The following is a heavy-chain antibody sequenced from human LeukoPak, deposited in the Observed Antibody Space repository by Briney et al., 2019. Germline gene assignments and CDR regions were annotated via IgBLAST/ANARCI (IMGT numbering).Heavy chain of an antibody. V-gene: IGHV3-66*01. Sequence: PGGSLRLSCAASGFSVSNNYMSWVRQAPGKGLEWVSTINRDGPTFHADSVKGRFTISRDNAKNSLYLQMNSLRAEDTAVYYCARRVLNYYDSSGYYDDAFDIWGQGTMVTVSS. CDR2: INRDGPT. J-gene: IGHJ3*02. D-gene: IGHD3-22*01. CDR3: ARRVLNYYDSSGYYDDAFDI. CDR1: GFSVSNNY.